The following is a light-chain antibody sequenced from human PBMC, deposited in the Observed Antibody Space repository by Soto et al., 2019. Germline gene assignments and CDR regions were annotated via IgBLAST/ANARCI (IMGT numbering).Light chain of an antibody. CDR2: LNSDGSH. V-gene: IGLV4-69*01. CDR3: QTWGTGPWV. CDR1: SGHSSYA. Sequence: QPVLTQSPAASASLVASVKLTCTLSSGHSSYAIAWHQQQPEQRPRYLMKLNSDGSHSKGDGIPDRFSGSSSGAERYLTISSLQSEDEADYYCQTWGTGPWVFGGGTTLTVL. J-gene: IGLJ3*02.